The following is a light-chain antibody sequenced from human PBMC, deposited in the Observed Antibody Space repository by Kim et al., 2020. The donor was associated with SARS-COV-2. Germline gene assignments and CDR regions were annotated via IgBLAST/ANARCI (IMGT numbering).Light chain of an antibody. CDR1: SANIGSNT. CDR2: YNN. CDR3: AAWNGSLNGRV. V-gene: IGLV1-44*01. J-gene: IGLJ3*02. Sequence: QSVLTQPPSASGTPGPRFTISCSGSSANIGSNTVHWYQQLPRTAPKRLIYYNNQRPSGVPDRFSGSQSVTSASLAISGLQSEDEADYFCAAWNGSLNGRVFGGGTQLTVL.